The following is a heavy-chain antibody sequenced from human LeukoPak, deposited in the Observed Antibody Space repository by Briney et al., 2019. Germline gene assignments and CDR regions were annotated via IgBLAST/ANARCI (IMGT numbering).Heavy chain of an antibody. CDR1: GHTFTGYY. CDR3: ARRSGGWYGWFDP. J-gene: IGHJ5*02. V-gene: IGHV1-2*02. Sequence: ASVKVSCKASGHTFTGYYMHWVRQAPGRGLEWMGWINPNSGGTNYAQKFQGRVTMTRDTSISTAYMELSRLRSDDTAVYYCARRSGGWYGWFDPWGQGTLVTVSS. D-gene: IGHD6-19*01. CDR2: INPNSGGT.